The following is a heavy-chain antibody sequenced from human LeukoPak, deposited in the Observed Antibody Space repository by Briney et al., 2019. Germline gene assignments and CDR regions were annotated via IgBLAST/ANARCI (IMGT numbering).Heavy chain of an antibody. CDR1: GGSFSGYY. J-gene: IGHJ4*02. V-gene: IGHV4-34*01. D-gene: IGHD3-9*01. Sequence: SETLSLTCAVYGGSFSGYYWSRIRQPPGKGLEWIGEINHSGSTNYNPSLKSRVTISGDTSRNQFSLKLSSVTAADTAVYYCARRRDYDILTGSHRGYYFDYWGQGTLVTVSS. CDR2: INHSGST. CDR3: ARRRDYDILTGSHRGYYFDY.